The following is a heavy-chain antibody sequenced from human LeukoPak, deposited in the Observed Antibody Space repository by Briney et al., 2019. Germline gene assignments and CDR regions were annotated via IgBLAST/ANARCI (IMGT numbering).Heavy chain of an antibody. CDR2: ISGSGDRT. J-gene: IGHJ4*02. CDR3: AKDGPKYSGLQGYFDY. Sequence: GGSLRLSCAASGFTFSSSGMTWVRQAPGKGLEWVSAISGSGDRTYYADSVKGRFTISRDNSKNTLYLQMNSLRAEDTALFYCAKDGPKYSGLQGYFDYWGQGTLVTVSS. V-gene: IGHV3-23*01. D-gene: IGHD5-18*01. CDR1: GFTFSSSG.